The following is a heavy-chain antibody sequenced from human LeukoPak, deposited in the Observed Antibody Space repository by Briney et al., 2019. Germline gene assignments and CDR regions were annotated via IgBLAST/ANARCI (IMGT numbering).Heavy chain of an antibody. CDR2: IRGGGGHT. CDR3: AKCSASYYNDAFDI. V-gene: IGHV3-23*01. Sequence: GGSLRLSCAAYGFTFNNYAMNWVRHAQGKGLEWLSYIRGGGGHTRYSDSVKGRFTISRDNSKNMLYLQMNSLRAEDTAIYYCAKCSASYYNDAFDIWGRGTMVTVSS. CDR1: GFTFNNYA. J-gene: IGHJ3*02. D-gene: IGHD3-10*02.